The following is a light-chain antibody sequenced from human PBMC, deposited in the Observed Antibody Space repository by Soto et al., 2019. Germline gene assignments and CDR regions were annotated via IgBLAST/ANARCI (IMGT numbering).Light chain of an antibody. J-gene: IGKJ1*01. CDR1: QSIRYD. CDR2: SAS. CDR3: LQYHSSWT. V-gene: IGKV1-6*01. Sequence: AVQMTQSPSSLSASVVDRFSITFRASQSIRYDLGWYQKKPGKAPKLLIFSASRLERGVPSRFSGSGSGTDFTLTISSLQPEDFATYYCLQYHSSWTFGQGTKVDI.